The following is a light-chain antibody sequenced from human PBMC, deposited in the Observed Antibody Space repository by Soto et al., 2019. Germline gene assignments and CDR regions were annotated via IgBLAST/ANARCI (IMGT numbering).Light chain of an antibody. J-gene: IGLJ1*01. CDR3: SSFTTSITYV. CDR2: EVN. Sequence: QSVLTQPASVSGSPGQSITISCTGTSSDIGAYNYVSWYQQYPGRAPKLMIYEVNNRPSGVSNRFSGSKSGNTASLTISGLQAEDEADYYCSSFTTSITYVVGAGTKVTVL. V-gene: IGLV2-14*01. CDR1: SSDIGAYNY.